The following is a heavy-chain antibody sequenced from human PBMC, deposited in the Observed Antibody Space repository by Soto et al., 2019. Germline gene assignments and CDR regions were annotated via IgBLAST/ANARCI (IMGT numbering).Heavy chain of an antibody. CDR2: INHSGST. D-gene: IGHD2-2*02. Sequence: SETLSLTCAVYGGSFSGYYWSWIRQPPGKGLEWIGEINHSGSTNYNPSLKSRVTISVDTSKNQFSLKLSSVTAADTAVYYCASSRVPPYTSFYMDVWGKGTTVTVSS. CDR3: ASSRVPPYTSFYMDV. J-gene: IGHJ6*03. CDR1: GGSFSGYY. V-gene: IGHV4-34*01.